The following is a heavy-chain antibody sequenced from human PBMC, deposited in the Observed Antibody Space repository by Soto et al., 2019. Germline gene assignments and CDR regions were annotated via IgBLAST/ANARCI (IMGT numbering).Heavy chain of an antibody. V-gene: IGHV3-7*01. CDR3: ARRNYPEDCSGGSCYLWPTYMDV. CDR1: GFTFSSYW. D-gene: IGHD2-15*01. CDR2: IKQDGSEK. J-gene: IGHJ6*03. Sequence: GGSLRLSCAASGFTFSSYWMSWVRQAPGKGLEWVANIKQDGSEKYYVDSVKGRFTISRDNAKNSLYLQMNSLRAEDTAVYYCARRNYPEDCSGGSCYLWPTYMDVWGKGTTVTVSS.